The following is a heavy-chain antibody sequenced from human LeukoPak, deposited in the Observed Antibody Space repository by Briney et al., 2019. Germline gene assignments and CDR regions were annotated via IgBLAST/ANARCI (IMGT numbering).Heavy chain of an antibody. J-gene: IGHJ3*02. V-gene: IGHV4-30-4*01. CDR2: IYYSGST. CDR3: ARDGGAFCGSDCYPHAFDI. D-gene: IGHD2-21*02. CDR1: GGSISSGNYY. Sequence: PSETLSLTCTVSGGSISSGNYYWSWIRQPPGKGLEWIGYIYYSGSTYNNPSLKSRVTISVDTSKNQFSLNLSSVTAADTAVYYCARDGGAFCGSDCYPHAFDIWGQGTMVTVSS.